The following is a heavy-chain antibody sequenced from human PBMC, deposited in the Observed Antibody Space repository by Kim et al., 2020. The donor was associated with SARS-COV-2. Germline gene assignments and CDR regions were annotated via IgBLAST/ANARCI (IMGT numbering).Heavy chain of an antibody. CDR1: GGTFSSYA. J-gene: IGHJ6*02. CDR3: ARGGPYYYYYGMDV. V-gene: IGHV1-69*13. CDR2: IIPIFGTA. Sequence: SVKVSCKASGGTFSSYAISWVRQAPGQGLEWMGGIIPIFGTANYAQKFQCRVTITADESTSTAYMELSSLRSEDTAVYYCARGGPYYYYYGMDVWGQGTTVTVSS.